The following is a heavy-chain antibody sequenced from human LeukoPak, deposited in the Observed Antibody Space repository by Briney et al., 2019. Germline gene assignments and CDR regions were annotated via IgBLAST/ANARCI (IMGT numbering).Heavy chain of an antibody. CDR1: GYTFTGYY. CDR3: ASRYCSSTSCYLRFDP. D-gene: IGHD2-2*01. Sequence: ASVKVSCKASGYTFTGYYMHWVRQAPGQGLEWMGWINPNSGGTNYAQKFQGRVTTTRDTSISTAYMELSRLRSDDTAVYYCASRYCSSTSCYLRFDPWGQGTLVTVSS. J-gene: IGHJ5*02. CDR2: INPNSGGT. V-gene: IGHV1-2*02.